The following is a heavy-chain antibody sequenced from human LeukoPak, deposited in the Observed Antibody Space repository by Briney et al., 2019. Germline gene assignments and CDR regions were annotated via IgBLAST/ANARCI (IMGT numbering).Heavy chain of an antibody. D-gene: IGHD3-16*01. Sequence: GGSLRLSCAASGFTFSSYAMHWVRQAPGKGLEWVAVIWYDGSNKYYADSVKGRFTISRDNSKNTLYLQMNSLRAEDTAVYYCARDGNTIGEPPNPNWFDPWGQGTLVTVSS. CDR2: IWYDGSNK. CDR3: ARDGNTIGEPPNPNWFDP. V-gene: IGHV3-33*08. J-gene: IGHJ5*02. CDR1: GFTFSSYA.